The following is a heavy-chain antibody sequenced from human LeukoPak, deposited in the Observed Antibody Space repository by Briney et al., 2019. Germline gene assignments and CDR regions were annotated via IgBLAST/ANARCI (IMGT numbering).Heavy chain of an antibody. CDR1: GGSISSSSYY. V-gene: IGHV4-39*07. D-gene: IGHD5-12*01. CDR3: ARANYYYYMDV. CDR2: IYYSGST. J-gene: IGHJ6*03. Sequence: SETLSLTCTVSGGSISSSSYYWGWIRQPPGKGLEWIGSIYYSGSTYYNPSLKSRVTISVDTSKNQFSLKLSSVTAADTAVYYCARANYYYYMDVWGKGTTVTVSS.